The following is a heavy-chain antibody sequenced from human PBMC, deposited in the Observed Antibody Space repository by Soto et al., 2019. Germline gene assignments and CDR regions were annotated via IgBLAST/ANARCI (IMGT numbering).Heavy chain of an antibody. V-gene: IGHV4-34*01. Sequence: QVQLQQWGAGLLKPSETLSLTCAVYGGSFRGYYWRWIRQPPGKRREWGGEINHGGSTNYDPSLKSPVTTSVDPSRNQFSLQLRSVTAADTAVYYCAGDLHDDDYGAAHYWGQGTLVTVSS. D-gene: IGHD4-17*01. CDR1: GGSFRGYY. J-gene: IGHJ4*02. CDR3: AGDLHDDDYGAAHY. CDR2: INHGGST.